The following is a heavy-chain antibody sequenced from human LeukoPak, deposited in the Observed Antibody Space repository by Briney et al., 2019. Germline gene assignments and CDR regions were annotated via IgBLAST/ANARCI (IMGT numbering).Heavy chain of an antibody. J-gene: IGHJ6*03. CDR1: GYTFTSNG. CDR3: ARGREIGLLYYYYYMDV. CDR2: IIPILGIA. V-gene: IGHV1-69*04. D-gene: IGHD2-15*01. Sequence: SVKVSCKASGYTFTSNGISWVRQAPGQRLEWMGRIIPILGIANYAQKLQGRVTITADKSTSTAYMELSSLRSEDTAVYYCARGREIGLLYYYYYMDVWGKGTTVTVSS.